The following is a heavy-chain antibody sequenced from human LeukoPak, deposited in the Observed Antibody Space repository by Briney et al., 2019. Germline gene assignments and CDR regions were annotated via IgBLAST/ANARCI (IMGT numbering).Heavy chain of an antibody. V-gene: IGHV7-4-1*02. CDR2: INTNTGNP. Sequence: GASVKVSYKASGYIFTSYVLHWVRQAPGQGLEWMGWINTNTGNPTYAQGFTGRFVFSLDTSVSTAYLQISSLKADDTAMYYCARGDYETHGYQTRWGQETRVTFSS. CDR3: ARGDYETHGYQTR. D-gene: IGHD3-16*01. J-gene: IGHJ4*02. CDR1: GYIFTSYV.